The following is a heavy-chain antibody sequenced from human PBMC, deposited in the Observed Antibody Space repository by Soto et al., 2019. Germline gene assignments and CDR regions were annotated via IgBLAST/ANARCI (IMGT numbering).Heavy chain of an antibody. CDR1: GXTLSSQS. J-gene: IGHJ4*02. D-gene: IGHD5-18*01. V-gene: IGHV3-23*01. Sequence: GSLRLSSAASGXTLSSQSMSWVRQAPGRGLEWVSGSTTSGDVTHYAAYVKGRFNISRDNSKNTLYLEMKSLRDEDTAVYSCAKTVEPIQLWLGFFDLWGQGTLGTVSS. CDR2: STTSGDVT. CDR3: AKTVEPIQLWLGFFDL.